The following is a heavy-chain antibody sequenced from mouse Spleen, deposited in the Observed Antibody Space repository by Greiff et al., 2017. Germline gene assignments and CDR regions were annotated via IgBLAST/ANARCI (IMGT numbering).Heavy chain of an antibody. CDR2: IDPETGGT. V-gene: IGHV1-15*01. Sequence: QVQLQQSGAELVRPGASVTLSCKASGYTFTDYEMHWVKQTPVHGLEWIGAIDPETGGTAYNQKFKGKAILTADKSSSTAYMELRSLTSEDSAVYYCTRILYYYGSSYGDWGQGTTLTVSS. D-gene: IGHD1-1*01. CDR1: GYTFTDYE. CDR3: TRILYYYGSSYGD. J-gene: IGHJ2*01.